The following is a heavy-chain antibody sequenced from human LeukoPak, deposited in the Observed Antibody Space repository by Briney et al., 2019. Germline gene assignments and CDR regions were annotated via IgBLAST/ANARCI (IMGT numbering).Heavy chain of an antibody. V-gene: IGHV3-23*01. J-gene: IGHJ4*02. CDR3: AKDPKYLRSRGYLIPIDF. CDR2: ISGNGLGT. CDR1: GFTFSRNA. Sequence: GGSLRLSCAASGFTFSRNAMNWVRQAPGKGLEWVASISGNGLGTYYADSVKGRFNISRDNSRNTLYLQMNRPRIEDTAFYYCAKDPKYLRSRGYLIPIDFWGQGTLVTVSS. D-gene: IGHD6-25*01.